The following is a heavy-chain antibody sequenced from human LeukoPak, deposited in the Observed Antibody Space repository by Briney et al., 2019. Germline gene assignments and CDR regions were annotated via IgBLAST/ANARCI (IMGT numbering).Heavy chain of an antibody. Sequence: SETLSLTCTVSGGSISSNYWSWIRQPPGKGLEWIAYIYYSGSAKYNPSLKSRVTISIDTSKNQFSLKLSSVTAADTAVYYCARHSSTRDSRGWYTDFDYWGQGTQVTVSS. J-gene: IGHJ4*02. CDR1: GGSISSNY. D-gene: IGHD6-19*01. CDR3: ARHSSTRDSRGWYTDFDY. CDR2: IYYSGSA. V-gene: IGHV4-59*08.